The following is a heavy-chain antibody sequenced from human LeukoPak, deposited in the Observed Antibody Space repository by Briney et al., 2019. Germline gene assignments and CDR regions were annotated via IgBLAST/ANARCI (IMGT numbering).Heavy chain of an antibody. CDR1: GGSFSGYY. CDR2: TNHSGST. D-gene: IGHD1-26*01. V-gene: IGHV4-34*01. Sequence: SETLSLTCAVYGGSFSGYYWIWIRQPPGKGLEWIGETNHSGSTNYNPSLKSRVTISVDTSKNQFSLKLSSVTAADTAIYYCAREVVGATSWFDPWGQGTLVTVSS. CDR3: AREVVGATSWFDP. J-gene: IGHJ5*02.